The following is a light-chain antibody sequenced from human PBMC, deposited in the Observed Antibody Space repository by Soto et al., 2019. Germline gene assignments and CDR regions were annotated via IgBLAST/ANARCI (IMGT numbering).Light chain of an antibody. CDR1: SSDVGGYNY. J-gene: IGLJ2*01. Sequence: QSVLTQPRSVSGSPGQSVTISCTGTSSDVGGYNYVSWYQQHPGKAPKLMIYGVSDRPSGVSSRFSGSKSGNTASLTISGLQADDEADYYCSSYTTYTTIIFGGGTKVTVL. CDR2: GVS. V-gene: IGLV2-14*01. CDR3: SSYTTYTTII.